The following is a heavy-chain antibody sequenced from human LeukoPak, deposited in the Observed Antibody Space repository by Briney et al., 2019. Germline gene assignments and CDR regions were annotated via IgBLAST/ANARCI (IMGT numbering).Heavy chain of an antibody. CDR1: GYSISSGYY. Sequence: PSETLSLTCAVSGYSISSGYYWGWIRQPPGKGLEWIGSIYHSGSTYYNPSPKSRVTISVDTSKNQFSLKLSSVTAADTAVYYCARHLRFLEWPADYWGQGTLVTVSS. CDR3: ARHLRFLEWPADY. D-gene: IGHD3-3*01. CDR2: IYHSGST. V-gene: IGHV4-38-2*01. J-gene: IGHJ4*02.